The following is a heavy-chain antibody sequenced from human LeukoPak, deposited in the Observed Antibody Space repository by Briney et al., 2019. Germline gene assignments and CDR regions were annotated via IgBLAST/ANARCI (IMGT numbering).Heavy chain of an antibody. D-gene: IGHD3-22*01. J-gene: IGHJ4*02. CDR1: GGSVSSYY. CDR3: ARVTGYMIEDYFDY. V-gene: IGHV4-59*02. CDR2: IYDSGST. Sequence: SETLSLTCSVSGGSVSSYYWSWIRQPPGKGLEWIGYIYDSGSTNYNPSLKSRVTISVDTSKNQFSLKLSSVTAADTAVYYCARVTGYMIEDYFDYWGQGTLVTVSS.